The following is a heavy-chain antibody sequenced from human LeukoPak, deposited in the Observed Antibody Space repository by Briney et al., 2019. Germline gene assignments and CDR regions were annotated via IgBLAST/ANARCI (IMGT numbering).Heavy chain of an antibody. J-gene: IGHJ4*02. Sequence: SETLSLTCTVSGYSISSGYYWGWIRQPPGKGLEWIGSIYHSGSTYYNPSLKSRVTISVDTSKNQFSLKLSSVTAADTAVYYCARDLAFTYWGQGTLVTVSS. CDR1: GYSISSGYY. CDR3: ARDLAFTY. CDR2: IYHSGST. V-gene: IGHV4-38-2*02.